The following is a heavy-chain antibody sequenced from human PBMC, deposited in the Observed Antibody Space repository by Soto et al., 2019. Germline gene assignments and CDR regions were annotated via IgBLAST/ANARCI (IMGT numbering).Heavy chain of an antibody. CDR2: IYLDEDK. J-gene: IGHJ5*02. Sequence: QITLKESGPTLVKPTQTLTLTCTFSGFSLSTSGVGVVWIRQPPGKALEWLGIIYLDEDKRYRPSLKSRLTITKDTSKNQVVLTMTNMETVDTGTYYCAHNLVAGTTWFDPWGQGTLVTVSS. D-gene: IGHD1-7*01. CDR1: GFSLSTSGVG. CDR3: AHNLVAGTTWFDP. V-gene: IGHV2-5*02.